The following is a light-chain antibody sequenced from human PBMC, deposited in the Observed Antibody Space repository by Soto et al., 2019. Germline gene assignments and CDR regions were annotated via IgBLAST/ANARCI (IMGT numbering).Light chain of an antibody. V-gene: IGKV3-20*01. CDR2: GAS. Sequence: EIVLTQSPGTLSLSPGERATLSCRVSQSVSSSYLAGYQQKPGQAPRLLIYGASSRATGIPDRFSGSGSGTDFTLTISRLEPEDFAVYYCQQYDSSPLTFGGGTKVEIK. J-gene: IGKJ4*01. CDR1: QSVSSSY. CDR3: QQYDSSPLT.